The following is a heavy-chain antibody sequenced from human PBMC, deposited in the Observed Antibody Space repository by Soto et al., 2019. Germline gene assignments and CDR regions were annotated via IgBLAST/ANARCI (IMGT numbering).Heavy chain of an antibody. Sequence: ASVKVSCKASGYTFTGYYMHWVRQAPGQGLEWMGWINPNSGGTNYAQKFQGWVTMTRDTSISTAYMELSRLRSDDTAVYYCARGGYDFWSGAVGFWFDPWGQGTLVTVSS. D-gene: IGHD3-3*01. CDR2: INPNSGGT. CDR1: GYTFTGYY. J-gene: IGHJ5*02. V-gene: IGHV1-2*04. CDR3: ARGGYDFWSGAVGFWFDP.